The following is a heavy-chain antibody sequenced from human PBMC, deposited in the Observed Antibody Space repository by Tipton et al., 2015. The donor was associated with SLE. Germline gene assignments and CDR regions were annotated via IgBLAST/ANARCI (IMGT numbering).Heavy chain of an antibody. CDR1: EFTFSRYW. V-gene: IGHV3-7*04. D-gene: IGHD5-24*01. J-gene: IGHJ4*02. CDR3: ARGDANSGDY. Sequence: SLRLSCAASEFTFSRYWMSWVRQAPGKGLEWVANINRDGSEKNYVDSVRGRFTISRDNANNSLYLQMNSLRDEDTAVYYCARGDANSGDYWGQGTLATVSS. CDR2: INRDGSEK.